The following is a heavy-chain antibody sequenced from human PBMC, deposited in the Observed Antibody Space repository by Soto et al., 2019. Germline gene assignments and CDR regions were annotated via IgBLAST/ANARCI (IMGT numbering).Heavy chain of an antibody. CDR1: GFTFSSYG. J-gene: IGHJ3*02. CDR2: IWYDGSNK. V-gene: IGHV3-33*01. CDR3: ARDGDIAAAGTSAFDI. Sequence: PGGSLRLSCAASGFTFSSYGMHWVRQVPGKGLEWVAVIWYDGSNKYYADSVKGRFTISRDNSKNTLYLQMNSLRAEDTAVYYCARDGDIAAAGTSAFDIWGQGTMVTV. D-gene: IGHD6-13*01.